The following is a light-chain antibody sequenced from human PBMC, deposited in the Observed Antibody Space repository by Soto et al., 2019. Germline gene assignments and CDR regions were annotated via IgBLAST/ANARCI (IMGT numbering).Light chain of an antibody. V-gene: IGKV3-11*01. CDR3: QQRSDSIT. J-gene: IGKJ5*01. Sequence: ETVLTQSSMTLSLFSVERYTPSCWASHSVTTHLAWVQQRPGQNPRLLIYDASTRAPGIPARFSGRGSGADFTLTISSLEPEEFAVYDCQQRSDSITVGQGTRLEIK. CDR1: HSVTTH. CDR2: DAS.